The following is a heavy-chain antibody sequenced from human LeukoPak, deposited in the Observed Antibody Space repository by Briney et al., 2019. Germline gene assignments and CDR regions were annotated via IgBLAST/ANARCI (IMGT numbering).Heavy chain of an antibody. Sequence: GASLKISCQGSRYNFVNYWIAWVRQLPGKGLESMGIIHPRDSDTRYSPSFQGQVTISADKSSSTAYLQWSSLKASDTAMYYCATERKVANGYDYWGQGTLVTVSS. CDR2: IHPRDSDT. D-gene: IGHD5-12*01. CDR1: RYNFVNYW. CDR3: ATERKVANGYDY. V-gene: IGHV5-51*01. J-gene: IGHJ4*02.